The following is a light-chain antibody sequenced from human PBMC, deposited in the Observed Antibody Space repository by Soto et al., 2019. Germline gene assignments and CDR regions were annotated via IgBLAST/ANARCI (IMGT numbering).Light chain of an antibody. J-gene: IGKJ5*01. V-gene: IGKV1-39*01. CDR2: RAS. CDR1: QDTRTY. CDR3: QQTYTTPEIT. Sequence: DIQLTQSPSSLSASVGDRVTITCRASQDTRTYLHWCRQKPGKVPNLQIYRASNLQSGVPTRFSGSGSGTDFTLTISSLQPEDFAIYYCQQTYTTPEITFGQGTRLEIK.